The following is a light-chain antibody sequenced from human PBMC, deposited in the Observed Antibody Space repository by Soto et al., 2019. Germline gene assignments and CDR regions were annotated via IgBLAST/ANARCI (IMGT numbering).Light chain of an antibody. CDR2: KVP. J-gene: IGKJ1*01. V-gene: IGKV2-30*01. CDR1: RSLVYSDGNTY. Sequence: DVVMTQSPLSLPVTLGQSAPISCRSSRSLVYSDGNTYLNWFQKRPGQSPRRPCYKVPNRDSGVPDRVSGSGLGTDFPLKISRVEAEDVGLYYCMQLASEKWTFGQGTKVEIK. CDR3: MQLASEKWT.